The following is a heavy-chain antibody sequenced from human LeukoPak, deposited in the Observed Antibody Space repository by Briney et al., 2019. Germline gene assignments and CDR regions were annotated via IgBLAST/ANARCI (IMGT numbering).Heavy chain of an antibody. CDR3: ARDSMVRGVIPSWFDP. J-gene: IGHJ5*02. Sequence: GGSLRLSCAASGFTFSDYYMSWIRQAPGKGLEWDSYISSSSSYTNYADSVKGRFTISRDNAKNSLYLQMNSLRAEDTAVYYCARDSMVRGVIPSWFDPWGQGTLVTVSS. V-gene: IGHV3-11*05. CDR1: GFTFSDYY. D-gene: IGHD3-10*01. CDR2: ISSSSSYT.